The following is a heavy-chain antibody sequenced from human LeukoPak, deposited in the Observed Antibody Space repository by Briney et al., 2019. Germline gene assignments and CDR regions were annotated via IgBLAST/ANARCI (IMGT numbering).Heavy chain of an antibody. V-gene: IGHV1-8*01. CDR2: MNPNSGNT. CDR3: ARVSCILAYSSSWYQGCGAFDI. D-gene: IGHD6-13*01. CDR1: GYTFTSYD. Sequence: ASVKVSCKASGYTFTSYDINWVRQATGQGLEWMGWMNPNSGNTGYAQKFQGRVTMTRNTSISTAYMELSSLRSEDTAVYYCARVSCILAYSSSWYQGCGAFDIWGQGTMVTVSS. J-gene: IGHJ3*02.